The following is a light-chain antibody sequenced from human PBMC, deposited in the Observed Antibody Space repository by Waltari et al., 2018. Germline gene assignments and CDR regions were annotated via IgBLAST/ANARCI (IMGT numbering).Light chain of an antibody. CDR1: SPNLGSNT. V-gene: IGLV1-44*01. CDR2: SNN. Sequence: QSVLTQPPSASGTPGQRVTIPCSGSSPNLGSNTVNWYQQLPGTAPKLLIYSNNQRPSGVPDRFSGSKSGTSASLAISGLQSEDEADYYCAAWDDSLNGDVVFGGGTKLTVL. CDR3: AAWDDSLNGDVV. J-gene: IGLJ2*01.